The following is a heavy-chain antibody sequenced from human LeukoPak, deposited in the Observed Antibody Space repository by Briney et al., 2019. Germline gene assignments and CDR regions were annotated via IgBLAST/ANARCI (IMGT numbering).Heavy chain of an antibody. V-gene: IGHV3-23*01. Sequence: GGSLRLSCVASGFDFSSHAMTWVRQAPGKGLEWVSSFNDTGSSTYYADSVKGRFTISRDNSKNTLYLQMNSLRAEDTAVYYCARDPSIAAPRDAFDIWGQGTMVTVSS. CDR3: ARDPSIAAPRDAFDI. J-gene: IGHJ3*02. CDR1: GFDFSSHA. CDR2: FNDTGSST. D-gene: IGHD6-13*01.